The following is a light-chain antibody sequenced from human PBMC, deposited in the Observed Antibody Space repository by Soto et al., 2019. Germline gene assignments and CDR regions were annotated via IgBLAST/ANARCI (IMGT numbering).Light chain of an antibody. Sequence: QSVLTQPASVSGSPGQSITISCSGTSSDVGGYNYVSWYQQHPGKAPKRMIYEVSNRPSGVSNRFSGSKSGNTASLTISGLQAEDEADYYCSSYTGTTTVVFGGGTKVTVL. CDR1: SSDVGGYNY. CDR3: SSYTGTTTVV. J-gene: IGLJ3*02. V-gene: IGLV2-14*01. CDR2: EVS.